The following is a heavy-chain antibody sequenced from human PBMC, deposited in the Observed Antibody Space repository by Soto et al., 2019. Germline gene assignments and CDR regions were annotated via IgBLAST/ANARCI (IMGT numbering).Heavy chain of an antibody. D-gene: IGHD6-19*01. CDR2: IHYSGST. CDR3: VSARQWLAFEY. Sequence: QVQLQESGPGLVKPSETLSLTCTVSGDSMSSYYWSWIRQPPGKGLDWFGYIHYSGSTSDNPSLKSRVTISIDTSKNQFSLKLTSVTAADTAVYYCVSARQWLAFEYWGQGTLVTVSS. J-gene: IGHJ4*02. CDR1: GDSMSSYY. V-gene: IGHV4-59*01.